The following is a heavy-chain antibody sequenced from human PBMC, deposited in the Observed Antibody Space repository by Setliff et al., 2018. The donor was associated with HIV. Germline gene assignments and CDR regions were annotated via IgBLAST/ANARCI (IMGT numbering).Heavy chain of an antibody. J-gene: IGHJ5*02. CDR3: ARAGRRTGHSYTWFDP. CDR2: VSVYNGKT. Sequence: ASVKVSCKASGYTFTRYYMHWVRQAPGQGLEWMGWVSVYNGKTDYAQKLQGRVTMTTDTSTSTAYMELRSLRSDDTAVYYCARAGRRTGHSYTWFDPWGQGTLVTVSS. V-gene: IGHV1-18*04. D-gene: IGHD3-16*01. CDR1: GYTFTRYY.